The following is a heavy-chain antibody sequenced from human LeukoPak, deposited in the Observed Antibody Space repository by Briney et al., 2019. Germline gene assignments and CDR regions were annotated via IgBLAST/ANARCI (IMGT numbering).Heavy chain of an antibody. CDR1: GFTFSSYA. CDR3: AKDLHYGDPGYLFRVSLDY. V-gene: IGHV3-23*01. Sequence: PGGSLRLSCAASGFTFSSYAMSWVRQAPGKGLEWVSAISGSGGSTYYADSVKGRFTISRDNSKNTLYLQMNSLRAEDTAVYYCAKDLHYGDPGYLFRVSLDYWGQGTLVTVSS. D-gene: IGHD4-17*01. J-gene: IGHJ4*02. CDR2: ISGSGGST.